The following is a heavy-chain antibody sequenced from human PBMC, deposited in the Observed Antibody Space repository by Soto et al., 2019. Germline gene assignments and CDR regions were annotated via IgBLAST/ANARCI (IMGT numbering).Heavy chain of an antibody. Sequence: PGGSLRLSCAASGFTFSSYSMNWVRQAPGKGLEWVSSISSSSSYIYYADSVKGRFTISRDNAKNSLYLQMNSLRAEDTAVYYCARDDPPSAPYYYYYGMDVWGQGTMVTVSS. CDR3: ARDDPPSAPYYYYYGMDV. CDR2: ISSSSSYI. V-gene: IGHV3-21*01. J-gene: IGHJ6*02. D-gene: IGHD6-6*01. CDR1: GFTFSSYS.